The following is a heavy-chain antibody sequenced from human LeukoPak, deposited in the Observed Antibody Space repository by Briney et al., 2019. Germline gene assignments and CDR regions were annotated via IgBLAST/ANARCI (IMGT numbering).Heavy chain of an antibody. V-gene: IGHV3-21*01. Sequence: GGSLRLSCAASGFTFSSYSMNWVRQAPGKGLEWVSSISHSSSSYKYYADSVKGRFTTSRDNAKNSVYLQMNSLRAEDTAVYYGARDEEDYGDEYYYGMDVWGKGTTVTLSS. CDR3: ARDEEDYGDEYYYGMDV. J-gene: IGHJ6*04. CDR2: ISHSSSSYK. CDR1: GFTFSSYS. D-gene: IGHD4-17*01.